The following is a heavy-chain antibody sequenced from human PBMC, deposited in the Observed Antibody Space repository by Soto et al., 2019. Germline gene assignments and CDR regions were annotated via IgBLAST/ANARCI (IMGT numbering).Heavy chain of an antibody. D-gene: IGHD1-1*01. J-gene: IGHJ5*02. Sequence: PSETLSLTCTVSGASISGFYWSWIRKSAGKGLEWIGRIYATGTTDYNPSHKSRVMMSVDTSKKQFSLKLRSVTAADTAVYYCVRDGTKTLRDWFDPWGQGISVTVS. CDR1: GASISGFY. CDR3: VRDGTKTLRDWFDP. V-gene: IGHV4-4*07. CDR2: IYATGTT.